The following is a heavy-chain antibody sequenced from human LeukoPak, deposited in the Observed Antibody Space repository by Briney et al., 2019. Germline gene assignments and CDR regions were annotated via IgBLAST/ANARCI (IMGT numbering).Heavy chain of an antibody. Sequence: GASVKVSCKASGYTFTSYAMHWVRQAPGQRLEWMGWINAGNGNTKYSQKFQGRVTITRDTSASTAYMELSSLRSEDTAVYYCARDWRITMVRGPIYNYGMDVWGQGTTVTVSS. D-gene: IGHD3-10*01. CDR3: ARDWRITMVRGPIYNYGMDV. CDR2: INAGNGNT. V-gene: IGHV1-3*01. J-gene: IGHJ6*02. CDR1: GYTFTSYA.